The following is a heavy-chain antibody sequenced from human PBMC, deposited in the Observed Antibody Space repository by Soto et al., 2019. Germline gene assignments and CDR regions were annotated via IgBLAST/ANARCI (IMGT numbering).Heavy chain of an antibody. Sequence: GGSLRLSCAASGFTFSDYFMTWIRQAPGKGLEWVSVIYSGGSTYYADSVKGRFTISRDNSRNTLYLQMNTLRAEDTAVYYCARAEGLTLVRGFPLLYFDYWGQGTPVTVSS. CDR2: IYSGGST. CDR1: GFTFSDYF. V-gene: IGHV3-66*01. J-gene: IGHJ4*02. D-gene: IGHD3-10*01. CDR3: ARAEGLTLVRGFPLLYFDY.